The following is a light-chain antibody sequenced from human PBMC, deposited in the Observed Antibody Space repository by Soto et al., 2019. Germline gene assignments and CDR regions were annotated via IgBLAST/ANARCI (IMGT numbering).Light chain of an antibody. V-gene: IGKV1-9*01. CDR2: AAS. J-gene: IGKJ5*01. CDR1: QGIRSY. CDR3: QQLNSYPIT. Sequence: TKMSQSPAALSASEGDRVTLTCWASQGIRSYLAWYQQTPGKAPKLLIYAASTLQSGVPSRFSGSGSGTDFTLTISSLQPEDFATYYCQQLNSYPITSGQGTRLAI.